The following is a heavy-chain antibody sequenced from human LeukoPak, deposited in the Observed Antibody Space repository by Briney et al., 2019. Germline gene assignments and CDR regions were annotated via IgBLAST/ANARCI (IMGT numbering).Heavy chain of an antibody. J-gene: IGHJ6*04. V-gene: IGHV1-69*13. CDR2: IIPIFGTA. CDR1: GGTFSSYA. Sequence: ASVKVSCKASGGTFSSYAISWVRQAPGQGLEWMGGIIPIFGTANYAQMFQGRVTITADESTSTAYMELSSLRSEDTAVYYCASSSADHYYYYYGMDVWGKGTTVTVSS. CDR3: ASSSADHYYYYYGMDV. D-gene: IGHD6-6*01.